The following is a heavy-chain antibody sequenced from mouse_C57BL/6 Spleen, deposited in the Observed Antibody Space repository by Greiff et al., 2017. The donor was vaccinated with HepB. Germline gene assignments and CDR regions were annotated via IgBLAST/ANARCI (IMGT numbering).Heavy chain of an antibody. J-gene: IGHJ2*01. CDR1: GYTFTDYY. CDR2: INPYNGGT. Sequence: EVQLQQSGPVLVKPGASVKMSCKASGYTFTDYYMNWVKQSHGKSLEWIGVINPYNGGTSYNQKFKGKATLTVDKSSSTAYMELNSLTSEDSAVYYCARRYSNWENYFDYWGQGTTLTVSS. CDR3: ARRYSNWENYFDY. V-gene: IGHV1-19*01. D-gene: IGHD2-5*01.